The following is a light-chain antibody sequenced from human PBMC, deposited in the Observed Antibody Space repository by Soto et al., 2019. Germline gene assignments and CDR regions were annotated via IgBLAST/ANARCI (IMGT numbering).Light chain of an antibody. CDR3: GAHHGSGSNFVYHVV. V-gene: IGLV9-49*01. CDR1: SGYSNYK. J-gene: IGLJ2*01. Sequence: QLVLTQPPSASASLGASVTLTCTLSSGYSNYKVDWHQQRPGKGPRFVMRVGTGGLVGSKGDGIPDRFSVLGAGLNRYLTIKKIQEEDESDYHCGAHHGSGSNFVYHVVCGGGTKLTVL. CDR2: VGTGGLVG.